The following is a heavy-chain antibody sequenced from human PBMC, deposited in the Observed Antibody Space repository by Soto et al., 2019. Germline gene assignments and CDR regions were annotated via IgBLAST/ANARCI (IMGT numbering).Heavy chain of an antibody. Sequence: GGSLRLSCAASGFTFSSYGMHWVRQAPGKGLEWVAVIWYDGSNKYYADSVKGRFTISRDNSKNTLYLQMNSLRAEDTAVYYCARGRSPYYYYYMDVWGKGTTVTVSS. CDR3: ARGRSPYYYYYMDV. CDR1: GFTFSSYG. V-gene: IGHV3-33*01. CDR2: IWYDGSNK. J-gene: IGHJ6*03.